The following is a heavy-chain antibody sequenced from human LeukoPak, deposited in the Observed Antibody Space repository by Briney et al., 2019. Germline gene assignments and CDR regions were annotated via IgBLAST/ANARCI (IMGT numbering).Heavy chain of an antibody. D-gene: IGHD3-22*01. CDR2: INPNSGGT. CDR1: GYTFAGYY. V-gene: IGHV1-2*02. CDR3: ARLGYDSSGYSPGY. Sequence: ASVKVSCKASGYTFAGYYMHWVRQAPGQGLEWMGWINPNSGGTNYAQKFQGRVTMTRDTSISTAYMELSRLRSDDTAVYYCARLGYDSSGYSPGYWGQGTLVTVSS. J-gene: IGHJ4*02.